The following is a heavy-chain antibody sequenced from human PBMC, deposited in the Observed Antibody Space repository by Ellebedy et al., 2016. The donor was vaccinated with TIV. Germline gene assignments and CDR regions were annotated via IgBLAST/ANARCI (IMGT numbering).Heavy chain of an antibody. D-gene: IGHD6-13*01. V-gene: IGHV3-30*02. CDR2: IRYDGSAK. CDR3: AKARTVAATN. CDR1: GFNFSSSG. Sequence: GGSLRLSCAASGFNFSSSGMHRVRQAPGKGLEWVAFIRYDGSAKYYVDSVKGRFTISRDNSENTLYLQMNNLRTEDAALYYCAKARTVAATNWGQGTLVTVSS. J-gene: IGHJ4*02.